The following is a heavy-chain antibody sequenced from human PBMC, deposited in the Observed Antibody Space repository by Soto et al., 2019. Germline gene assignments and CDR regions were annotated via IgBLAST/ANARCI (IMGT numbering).Heavy chain of an antibody. J-gene: IGHJ4*02. CDR2: IYYSGST. CDR3: ARGLWEQWLVFDY. D-gene: IGHD6-19*01. Sequence: QVQLQESGPGLVKPSQTLSLTCTVSGGSISSGDYYWSWIRQPPGKGLEWIGYIYYSGSTYYNPSRKSRVTISVDTSKNQFSLKLSSVTAADTAVYYCARGLWEQWLVFDYWGQGTLVTVSS. CDR1: GGSISSGDYY. V-gene: IGHV4-30-4*01.